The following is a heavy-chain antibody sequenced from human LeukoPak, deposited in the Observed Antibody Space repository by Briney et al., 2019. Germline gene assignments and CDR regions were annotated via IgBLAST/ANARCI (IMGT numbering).Heavy chain of an antibody. D-gene: IGHD6-13*01. CDR2: ISSNGGST. Sequence: GGSLRLSCAASGFTFSSYEMNWVRQAPGKGLDYVSTISSNGGSTYYANSVKGRFTISRDNSKNTLYLQMGSLRAEDMAVYYCARVSRQQLDYNHYYYMDVWGKGTTVTVSS. CDR3: ARVSRQQLDYNHYYYMDV. CDR1: GFTFSSYE. V-gene: IGHV3-64*01. J-gene: IGHJ6*03.